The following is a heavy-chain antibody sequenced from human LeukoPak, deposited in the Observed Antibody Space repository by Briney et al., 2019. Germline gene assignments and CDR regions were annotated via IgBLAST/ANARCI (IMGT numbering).Heavy chain of an antibody. CDR3: AREDIVVVPAGPVWYMDA. V-gene: IGHV4-61*02. D-gene: IGHD2-2*01. J-gene: IGHJ6*03. CDR1: GGSISSGSYY. Sequence: SETLSLTCTVSGGSISSGSYYWSWIRQPAGKGLEWIGRIYTSGSTNYNPSLKSRVTISVDTSKNQFSLKLSSVTAADTAVYYCAREDIVVVPAGPVWYMDAWGKGTTVTVSS. CDR2: IYTSGST.